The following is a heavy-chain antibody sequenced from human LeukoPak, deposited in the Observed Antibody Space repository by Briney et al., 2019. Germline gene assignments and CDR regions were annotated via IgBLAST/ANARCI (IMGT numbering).Heavy chain of an antibody. Sequence: SETLSLTCTVPGGSISSYYWSWIRQPPGKGLEWIGYIYYSGSTNYNPSLKSRVTISVDTSKNQFSLKMSSVTAADTAVYYCARGSKYDRREDYWGQGTLVTVSS. V-gene: IGHV4-59*01. D-gene: IGHD3-22*01. CDR1: GGSISSYY. CDR3: ARGSKYDRREDY. CDR2: IYYSGST. J-gene: IGHJ4*02.